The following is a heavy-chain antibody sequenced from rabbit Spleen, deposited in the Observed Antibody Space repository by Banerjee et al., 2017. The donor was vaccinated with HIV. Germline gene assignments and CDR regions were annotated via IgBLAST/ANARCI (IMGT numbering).Heavy chain of an antibody. J-gene: IGHJ4*01. CDR2: INAVTGKA. D-gene: IGHD1-1*01. Sequence: QSLEESGGDLVKPGASLTLTCTASGFSFSSSYYMCWVRQAPGKGLEWIACINAVTGKAVYASWAKGRFTFSKTSSTTVTLQMTSLTAADTATYFCARDVDTIYFRFSLWGPGTLVTVS. V-gene: IGHV1S40*01. CDR1: GFSFSSSYY. CDR3: ARDVDTIYFRFSL.